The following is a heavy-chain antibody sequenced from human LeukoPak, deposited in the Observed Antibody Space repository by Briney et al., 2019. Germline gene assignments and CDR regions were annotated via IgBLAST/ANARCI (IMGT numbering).Heavy chain of an antibody. CDR1: GCTFTSYD. J-gene: IGHJ4*02. CDR2: MNPNSGNT. CDR3: ARGLPTASNPLGY. D-gene: IGHD4-11*01. V-gene: IGHV1-8*01. Sequence: ASVKVSCKASGCTFTSYDINWVRHATGQGLEWMGWMNPNSGNTGYAQKFQGRVTMTRNTSISTAYMELSSLRSEDTAVYYCARGLPTASNPLGYWGQGTLVTVSS.